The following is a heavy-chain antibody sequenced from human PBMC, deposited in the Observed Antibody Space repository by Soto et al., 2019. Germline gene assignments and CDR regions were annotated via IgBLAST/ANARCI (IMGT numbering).Heavy chain of an antibody. V-gene: IGHV3-30*04. D-gene: IGHD3-16*01. J-gene: IGHJ4*02. CDR2: ISYDGSNK. CDR1: GFTFSSYA. Sequence: GGSLRLSCAASGFTFSSYAMHWVRQAPGKGLEWVAVISYDGSNKYYADSVKGRFTISRDNSKNTLYLQMNSLRAEDTAVYYCARGDYFDYWGQGTLVTVSS. CDR3: ARGDYFDY.